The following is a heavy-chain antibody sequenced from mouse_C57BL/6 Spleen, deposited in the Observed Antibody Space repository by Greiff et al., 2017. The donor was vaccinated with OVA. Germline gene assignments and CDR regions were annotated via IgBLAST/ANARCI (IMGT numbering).Heavy chain of an antibody. J-gene: IGHJ4*01. D-gene: IGHD1-1*01. Sequence: QVQLQQSGPELVKPGASVKISCKASGYAFSSSWMNWLKQRPGKGLEWIGRIYPGDGDTNYNGKFKGKATLTADKSSSTAYMQLSGLTSEDSAVYFCAREEITTLLEAMDYWGQGTSVTVSS. CDR2: IYPGDGDT. CDR3: AREEITTLLEAMDY. V-gene: IGHV1-82*01. CDR1: GYAFSSSW.